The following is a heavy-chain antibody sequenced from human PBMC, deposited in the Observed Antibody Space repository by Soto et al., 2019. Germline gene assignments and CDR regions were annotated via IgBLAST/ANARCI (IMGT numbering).Heavy chain of an antibody. V-gene: IGHV1-24*01. J-gene: IGHJ4*02. D-gene: IGHD6-13*01. CDR3: ATDHSSRWNFDY. CDR1: GYTLTELS. CDR2: FDPEDGET. Sequence: GASVKVSCKVSGYTLTELSMHWVRQAPGKGLEWMGGFDPEDGETIYAQKFQGRVTMTEDTSTDTAYMELSSLRSEDTAVYYCATDHSSRWNFDYWGQGTLVTVSS.